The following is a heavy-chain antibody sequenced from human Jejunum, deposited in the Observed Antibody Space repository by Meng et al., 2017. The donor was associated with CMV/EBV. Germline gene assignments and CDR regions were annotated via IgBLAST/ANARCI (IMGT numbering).Heavy chain of an antibody. J-gene: IGHJ4*02. V-gene: IGHV2-5*02. CDR1: GLASIISGVG. D-gene: IGHD1-26*01. Sequence: QITLKEAGPTPLKPTPTLTLTFAFAGLASIISGVGVGWIRQPPGKALEWLALIYWDDDKRYSPSLRSRLTITKDTSKNEVVLTMTNMDPVDTGTYYCAHFVGGYYPSRPDYWGQGTLVTVSS. CDR3: AHFVGGYYPSRPDY. CDR2: IYWDDDK.